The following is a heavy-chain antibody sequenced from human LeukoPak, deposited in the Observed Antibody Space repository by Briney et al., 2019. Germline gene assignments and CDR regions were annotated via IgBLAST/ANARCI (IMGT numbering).Heavy chain of an antibody. D-gene: IGHD6-19*01. Sequence: GGSLRLSCAASGLTFNNAWMNWVRQAPGKGLEWVSRINSDGSSTTYADSVQGRFTISRDNAEKTVYLHMNSLRAEDTAVYYCVTYAISVAGLDYWGQGTLVTVSS. J-gene: IGHJ4*02. CDR2: INSDGSST. V-gene: IGHV3-74*01. CDR1: GLTFNNAW. CDR3: VTYAISVAGLDY.